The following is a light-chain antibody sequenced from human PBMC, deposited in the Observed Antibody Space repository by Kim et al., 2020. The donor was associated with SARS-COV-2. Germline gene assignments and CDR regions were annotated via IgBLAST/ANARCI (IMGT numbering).Light chain of an antibody. CDR2: NAS. Sequence: DIQMTQSPSTLSASTGDRITITCRASESISTWLAWYQQKPGKAPKLLIYNASSLQSGVPSRFSGSGSGTEFSLTVSSLQPEDFATYYCQQYNSFPWTFGQGTKVDIK. CDR3: QQYNSFPWT. J-gene: IGKJ1*01. CDR1: ESISTW. V-gene: IGKV1-5*03.